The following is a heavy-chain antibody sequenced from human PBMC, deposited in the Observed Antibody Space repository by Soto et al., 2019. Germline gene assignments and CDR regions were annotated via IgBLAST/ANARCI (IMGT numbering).Heavy chain of an antibody. V-gene: IGHV1-69*02. J-gene: IGHJ5*02. CDR3: ARAIAAAGAKRPPYNWFDP. CDR1: GGTFSSYT. D-gene: IGHD6-13*01. Sequence: ASVKVSCKASGGTFSSYTISWVRQAPGQGLEWMGRIIPILGIANYAQKFQGRVTITADKSTSTAYMELSSLRSEDTAVYYCARAIAAAGAKRPPYNWFDPWGQGTLVTVSS. CDR2: IIPILGIA.